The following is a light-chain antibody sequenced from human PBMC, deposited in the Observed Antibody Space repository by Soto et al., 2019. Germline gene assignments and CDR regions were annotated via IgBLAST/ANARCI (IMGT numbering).Light chain of an antibody. Sequence: QSVLPQPPSVSGAPGHRVTISCTGSSSNIGAGYDVHWYQQLPGTAPTLLISGDTNRPSGVPDRFSGSKSGTSASLAIAGLQAEDEADYYCQSYDNSLSGWLFGGGTKLTVL. V-gene: IGLV1-40*01. J-gene: IGLJ2*01. CDR2: GDT. CDR1: SSNIGAGYD. CDR3: QSYDNSLSGWL.